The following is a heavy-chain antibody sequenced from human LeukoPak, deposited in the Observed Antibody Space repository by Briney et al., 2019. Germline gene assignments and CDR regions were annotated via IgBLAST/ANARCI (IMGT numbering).Heavy chain of an antibody. Sequence: ASVKVSCKASGYTFTSYYMHWVRQAPGQGLEWMGIINPSGGSTSYAQKFQGRVTMTRDMSTSTVYMELSSLRSEDTAVYYCARSYYCDSSVLHLYYFDYWGQGTLVTVSS. CDR1: GYTFTSYY. J-gene: IGHJ4*02. D-gene: IGHD3-22*01. V-gene: IGHV1-46*01. CDR3: ARSYYCDSSVLHLYYFDY. CDR2: INPSGGST.